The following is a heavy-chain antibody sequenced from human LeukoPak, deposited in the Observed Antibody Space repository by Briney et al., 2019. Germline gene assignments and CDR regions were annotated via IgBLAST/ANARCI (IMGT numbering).Heavy chain of an antibody. CDR2: IYYSGST. V-gene: IGHV4-59*01. CDR1: GGSISSYY. D-gene: IGHD6-19*01. J-gene: IGHJ4*02. Sequence: PSETLSLTCTVSGGSISSYYWSWIRQPPGKGLEWIGYIYYSGSTNYNPSLKSRVTISVDTSKNQFSLKLSSVTAADTAVYYCARVGYSSGWTFDYWGQGTQVTVSS. CDR3: ARVGYSSGWTFDY.